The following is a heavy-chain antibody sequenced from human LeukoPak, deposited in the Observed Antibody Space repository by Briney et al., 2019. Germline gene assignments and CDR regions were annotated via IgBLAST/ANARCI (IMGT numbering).Heavy chain of an antibody. D-gene: IGHD4-17*01. J-gene: IGHJ3*02. CDR1: GGSISSGGYS. CDR3: ARGDYGDYLGAHDAFDI. V-gene: IGHV4-30-2*01. CDR2: IYHSGST. Sequence: PSETLSLTCAVSGGSISSGGYSWSWIRQPPGKGLEWIGYIYHSGSTYYNPSLKSRVTISVDRSKNQFSLKLSSVTAADTAVYYCARGDYGDYLGAHDAFDIWGQGTMVTVSS.